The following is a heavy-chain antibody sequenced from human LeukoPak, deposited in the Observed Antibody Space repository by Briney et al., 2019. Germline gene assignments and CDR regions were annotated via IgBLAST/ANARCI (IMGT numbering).Heavy chain of an antibody. D-gene: IGHD6-13*01. V-gene: IGHV4-28*01. CDR3: ARWTAAGTGGFDY. J-gene: IGHJ4*02. Sequence: SETLSLTCAVSGYSISSSNWWGWIRQPPGKGLEWIGYIYYSGSTYYNPSLKSRVTMSVDTSKNQFSLKLSSVTAVDTAVYYCARWTAAGTGGFDYWGQATLVTVSS. CDR2: IYYSGST. CDR1: GYSISSSNW.